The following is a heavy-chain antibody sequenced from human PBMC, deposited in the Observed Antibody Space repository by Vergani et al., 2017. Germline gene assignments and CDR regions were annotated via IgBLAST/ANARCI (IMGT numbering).Heavy chain of an antibody. V-gene: IGHV1-69*01. CDR2: IIPILGTA. Sequence: QVQLVQSGAEVKKPGSSVKVSCKASGGTFSSSAISWVRQARGQGLEWMGGIIPILGTANYAQKFQGRVTITADESTSTAYMEMSSLRSEDTAVYYCATSSLSGGSCYVPLDYWGQGTLVTVSS. CDR1: GGTFSSSA. J-gene: IGHJ4*02. D-gene: IGHD2-15*01. CDR3: ATSSLSGGSCYVPLDY.